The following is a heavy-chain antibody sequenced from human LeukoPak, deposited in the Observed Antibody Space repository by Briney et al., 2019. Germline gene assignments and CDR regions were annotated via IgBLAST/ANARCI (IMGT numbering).Heavy chain of an antibody. Sequence: PSETLSLTCAVSGGSISSGGYSWSWIRQPPGQGLEWIGYIYHSGSTYYNPSLKSRVTISVDRSKNQFSLKLSSVTAADTAVYYCARGSDYYFGYWGQGTLVTVSS. CDR3: ARGSDYYFGY. CDR1: GGSISSGGYS. J-gene: IGHJ4*02. CDR2: IYHSGST. V-gene: IGHV4-30-2*01.